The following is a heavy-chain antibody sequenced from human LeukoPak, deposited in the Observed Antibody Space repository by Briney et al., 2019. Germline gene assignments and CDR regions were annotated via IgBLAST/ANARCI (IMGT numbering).Heavy chain of an antibody. V-gene: IGHV1-69*06. CDR3: ASGRTDIVVVPATLRNYYFDY. CDR2: IMPISGTA. CDR1: GYTFTSYA. Sequence: ASVKVSCKASGYTFTSYAMNWVRQAPGQGLEWMGGIMPISGTANYAQKFQGRVTITADKPTNTAYMELSSLRSEDTAVYYCASGRTDIVVVPATLRNYYFDYWGQGTLVTVSS. J-gene: IGHJ4*02. D-gene: IGHD2-2*01.